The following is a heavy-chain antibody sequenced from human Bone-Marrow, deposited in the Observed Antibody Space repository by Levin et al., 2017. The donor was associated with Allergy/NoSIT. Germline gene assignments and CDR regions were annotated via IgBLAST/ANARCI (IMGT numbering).Heavy chain of an antibody. V-gene: IGHV3-21*01. Sequence: GGSLRLSCAASGFTFSSYSMNWVRQAPGKGLEWVSSISSSSSYIYYADSVKGRFTISRDNAKNSLYLQMNSLRAEDTAVYYCARGSRSSSWYLSPAEYFQHWGQGTLVTVSS. CDR2: ISSSSSYI. J-gene: IGHJ1*01. CDR1: GFTFSSYS. D-gene: IGHD6-13*01. CDR3: ARGSRSSSWYLSPAEYFQH.